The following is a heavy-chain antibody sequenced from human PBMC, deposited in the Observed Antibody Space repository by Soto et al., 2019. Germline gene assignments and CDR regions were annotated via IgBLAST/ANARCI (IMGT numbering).Heavy chain of an antibody. D-gene: IGHD5-12*01. V-gene: IGHV1-2*06. CDR1: GYIFTDYH. J-gene: IGHJ4*02. CDR3: ARDKLTSGIDYFDS. Sequence: AASVKVSCKTSGYIFTDYHIHWVRQAPGQGLEWMGRISPRNGDTHYAQRFQGRLTMTRDTSTNSVYMEIKTLRSDDTAFFFCARDKLTSGIDYFDSWGQGTLVTVSS. CDR2: ISPRNGDT.